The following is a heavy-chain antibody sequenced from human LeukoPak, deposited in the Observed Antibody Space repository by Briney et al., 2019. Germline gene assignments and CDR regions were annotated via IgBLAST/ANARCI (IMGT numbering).Heavy chain of an antibody. Sequence: SETLSLTCAVYGGSFSGYYWSWIRQPPGKGLEWIGEINHSGSTNYNPSLKSRVTISVDTSKNQFSLKLSSVTAADTAVYYWARARRPTVTQGGWVDPWGQGTLVTVSS. CDR2: INHSGST. V-gene: IGHV4-34*01. J-gene: IGHJ5*02. CDR3: ARARRPTVTQGGWVDP. D-gene: IGHD4-17*01. CDR1: GGSFSGYY.